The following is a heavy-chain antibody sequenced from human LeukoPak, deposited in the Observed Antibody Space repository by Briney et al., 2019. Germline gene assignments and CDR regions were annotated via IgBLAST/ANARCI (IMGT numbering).Heavy chain of an antibody. Sequence: GGSLRLSCAASGFTFSSYWMGWVRQAPGKGLEWVANIRQDGSEKYYVDSVKGRFTISRDNAKNSLYLQMNSLRAEDTAVYYCAELGITMIGGVWGKGTTVTISS. D-gene: IGHD3-10*02. V-gene: IGHV3-7*01. CDR2: IRQDGSEK. CDR3: AELGITMIGGV. CDR1: GFTFSSYW. J-gene: IGHJ6*04.